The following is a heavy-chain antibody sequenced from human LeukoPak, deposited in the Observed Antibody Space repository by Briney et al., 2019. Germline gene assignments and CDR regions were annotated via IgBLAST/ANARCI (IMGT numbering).Heavy chain of an antibody. J-gene: IGHJ5*02. D-gene: IGHD3/OR15-3a*01. V-gene: IGHV4-31*03. Sequence: SETLSLTCTVSGGSISSGGYYWSWIRQHPGKGLEWIGCIYYSGSTYYNPSLKSRVTISVDTSKNQFSLKLSSVTAADTAVYYCARDVDCPDCRGRVENWFDPWGQGTLVTVSS. CDR1: GGSISSGGYY. CDR3: ARDVDCPDCRGRVENWFDP. CDR2: IYYSGST.